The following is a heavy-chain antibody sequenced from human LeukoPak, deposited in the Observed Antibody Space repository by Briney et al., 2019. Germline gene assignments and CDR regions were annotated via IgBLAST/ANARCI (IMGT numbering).Heavy chain of an antibody. CDR2: IYYSGST. D-gene: IGHD2-2*01. V-gene: IGHV4-59*12. CDR1: GGSISSYY. J-gene: IGHJ6*03. CDR3: ARVQLVVVPAAKGRYYMDV. Sequence: PSETLSLTCTVSGGSISSYYWSWIRQPPGKGLEWIGYIYYSGSTNYNPSLKSRVTISVDTSKNQFSLKLSSVTAADTAVYYCARVQLVVVPAAKGRYYMDVWGKGTTVTVSS.